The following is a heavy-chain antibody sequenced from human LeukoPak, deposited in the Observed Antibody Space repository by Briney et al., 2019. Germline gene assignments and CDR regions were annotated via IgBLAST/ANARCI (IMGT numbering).Heavy chain of an antibody. V-gene: IGHV4-38-2*01. Sequence: PSETLSLTCAVSGYSISSSYYWGWIRQPPGQGLEWIGSIYHSGSTYHNPSLKSRVTILVDTSKNQFSLKLSSVTAADTAVYYCARIYLGRWYFDLWGRGTLVTVSS. J-gene: IGHJ2*01. CDR3: ARIYLGRWYFDL. CDR2: IYHSGST. CDR1: GYSISSSYY. D-gene: IGHD3-16*01.